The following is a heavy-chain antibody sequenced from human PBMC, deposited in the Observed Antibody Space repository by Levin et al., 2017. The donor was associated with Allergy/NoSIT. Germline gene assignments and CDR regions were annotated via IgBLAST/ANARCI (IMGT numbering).Heavy chain of an antibody. V-gene: IGHV3-7*04. CDR3: ARYYYNSGSYYFKD. J-gene: IGHJ4*02. Sequence: GGSLRLSCAASGFTFSSYWMSWVRQAPGKGLEWVANIKQDGSEKYYVDSVKGRFTIFRDNAKNSLYLQMNSLRAEDTAVYYCARYYYNSGSYYFKDWGQGTLVTVSS. CDR1: GFTFSSYW. CDR2: IKQDGSEK. D-gene: IGHD3-10*01.